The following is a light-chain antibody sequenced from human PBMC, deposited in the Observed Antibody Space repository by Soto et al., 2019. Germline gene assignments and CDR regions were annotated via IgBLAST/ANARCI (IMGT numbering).Light chain of an antibody. V-gene: IGKV3-15*01. CDR3: QSYNVWPFS. CDR2: GVS. J-gene: IGKJ2*01. CDR1: ESLFGF. Sequence: DIVLTQYPATLSVSPGDTVTLSCRASESLFGFLAWYQHKPGQAPRLLMYGVSTMATVIPARYSGGGSATDFTLTISSLQSEDSAFCACQSYNVWPFSSGLGTRLAI.